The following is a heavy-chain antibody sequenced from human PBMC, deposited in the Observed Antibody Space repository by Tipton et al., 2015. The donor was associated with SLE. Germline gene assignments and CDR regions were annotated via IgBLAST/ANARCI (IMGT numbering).Heavy chain of an antibody. CDR3: ARLTPWGYDY. D-gene: IGHD7-27*01. Sequence: TLSLTCTVSGDTIDGNTYFWDSSRQPPGKGLMLIGSISYSGATSYNPSLKSRVTISVDTSKNQFSLSLISVTAADTAVYYCARLTPWGYDYWGPAMLVTVSS. CDR2: ISYSGAT. CDR1: GDTIDGNTYF. J-gene: IGHJ4*02. V-gene: IGHV4-39*07.